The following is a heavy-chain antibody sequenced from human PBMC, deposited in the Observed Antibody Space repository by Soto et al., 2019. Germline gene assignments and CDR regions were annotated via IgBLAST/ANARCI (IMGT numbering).Heavy chain of an antibody. V-gene: IGHV4-30-4*01. CDR1: GGSISSGDYY. J-gene: IGHJ4*02. CDR2: IYYSGST. D-gene: IGHD3-22*01. CDR3: AREKVVVINNFDY. Sequence: SETLSLTCTVSGGSISSGDYYWSWIRQPPGKGLEWIGYIYYSGSTYYNPSLKSRVTISVDTSKNQFSLKLSSVTAADTAVYYCAREKVVVINNFDYWGQGTLVTVSS.